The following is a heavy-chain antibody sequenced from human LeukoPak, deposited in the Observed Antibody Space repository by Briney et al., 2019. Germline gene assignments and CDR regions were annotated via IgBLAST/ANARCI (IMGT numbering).Heavy chain of an antibody. CDR2: ISGSGGST. J-gene: IGHJ5*02. CDR1: GFTFSSYA. V-gene: IGHV3-23*01. D-gene: IGHD3-10*01. CDR3: AKGYYGSGRASNWFDP. Sequence: GGSLRLSCAASGFTFSSYAMSWVRQAPGKGLEWLSAISGSGGSTYYADSVKGRFTISRDNSKNTLYLQMNSLRAEDTAVYYCAKGYYGSGRASNWFDPWGQGTLVTVSS.